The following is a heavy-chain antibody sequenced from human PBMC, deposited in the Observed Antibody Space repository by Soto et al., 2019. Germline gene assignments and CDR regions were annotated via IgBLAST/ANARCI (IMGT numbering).Heavy chain of an antibody. J-gene: IGHJ6*03. D-gene: IGHD2-15*01. V-gene: IGHV3-23*01. Sequence: PGGSLRLSCAASGFTFSTYAMSWVRQAPGKGLEWVSGIGGSGGSTHYADSVKGRFTISRDNSKNTLYLQMNSLRAEDTAVYYCAKDVRYCSGGSCWGYYYFMAVWGKGTTVTVSS. CDR2: IGGSGGST. CDR1: GFTFSTYA. CDR3: AKDVRYCSGGSCWGYYYFMAV.